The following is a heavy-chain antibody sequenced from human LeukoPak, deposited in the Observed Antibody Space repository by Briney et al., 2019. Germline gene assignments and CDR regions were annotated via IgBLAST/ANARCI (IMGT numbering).Heavy chain of an antibody. Sequence: GGSLRLSCAASGFTFSTYAMSWVRQAPGKGLEWVSTINNSGSSTYYADSVKGRFTISRDNSKNTLYLQMNSLRAENTAVYYSAIKAKGDYWGQGTLVTVSS. J-gene: IGHJ4*02. CDR1: GFTFSTYA. D-gene: IGHD3-10*01. CDR3: AIKAKGDY. CDR2: INNSGSST. V-gene: IGHV3-23*01.